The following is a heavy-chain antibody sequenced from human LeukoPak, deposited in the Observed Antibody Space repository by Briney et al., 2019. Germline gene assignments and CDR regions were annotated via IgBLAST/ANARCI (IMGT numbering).Heavy chain of an antibody. D-gene: IGHD5-18*01. CDR3: ARGRGYSYGFLAY. CDR2: INHSGST. Sequence: SETLSLTCPVYGGSFSGYYWSWIRQPPGKGLEWIGEINHSGSTNYNPSLKSRVTISVDTSKNQFSLKLSSVTAADTAVYYCARGRGYSYGFLAYWGQGTLVTVSS. V-gene: IGHV4-34*01. J-gene: IGHJ4*02. CDR1: GGSFSGYY.